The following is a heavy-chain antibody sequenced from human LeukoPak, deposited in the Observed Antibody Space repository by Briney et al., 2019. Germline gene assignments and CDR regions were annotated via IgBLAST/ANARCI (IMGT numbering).Heavy chain of an antibody. Sequence: SETLSLTCTVSGGSVSSGSYYWSWIRQPPGKGLGWIGYIYYSGSTNYNPSLKSRVTISVDTSKNQFSLKLSSVTAADTAVYYCARGGIGYDSSGYSFDYWGQGTLVTVSS. D-gene: IGHD3-22*01. V-gene: IGHV4-61*01. J-gene: IGHJ4*02. CDR3: ARGGIGYDSSGYSFDY. CDR2: IYYSGST. CDR1: GGSVSSGSYY.